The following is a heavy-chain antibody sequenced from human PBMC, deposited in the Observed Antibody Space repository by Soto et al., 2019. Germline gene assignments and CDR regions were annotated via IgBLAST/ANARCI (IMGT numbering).Heavy chain of an antibody. CDR2: INASNGNT. V-gene: IGHV1-3*01. CDR3: ARDGSNYGRYGMDV. CDR1: GYTFTSYA. Sequence: ASVKVSCKASGYTFTSYAMHWVRQAPGQRLEWMGWINASNGNTKYSQKFQGRVTITRDTSASTAYMELSSLRSEDTAVYYCARDGSNYGRYGMDVWGQGTTVTVSS. D-gene: IGHD4-4*01. J-gene: IGHJ6*02.